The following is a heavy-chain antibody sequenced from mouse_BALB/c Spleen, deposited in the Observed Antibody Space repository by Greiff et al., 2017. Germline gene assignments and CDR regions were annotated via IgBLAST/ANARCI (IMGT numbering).Heavy chain of an antibody. J-gene: IGHJ2*01. CDR2: ISSGSSTI. CDR3: ARNGEYGNPFDY. CDR1: GFTFSSFG. V-gene: IGHV5-17*02. D-gene: IGHD2-10*02. Sequence: EVMLVESGGGLVQPGGSRKLSCAASGFTFSSFGMHWVRQAPEKGLEWVAYISSGSSTIYYADTVKGRFTISRDNPKNTLFLQMTSLRSEDTAMYYCARNGEYGNPFDYWGQGTTLTVSS.